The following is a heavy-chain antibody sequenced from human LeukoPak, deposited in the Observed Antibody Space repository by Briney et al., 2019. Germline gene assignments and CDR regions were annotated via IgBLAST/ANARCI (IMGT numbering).Heavy chain of an antibody. V-gene: IGHV3-33*01. CDR3: ARGSDGDFFDF. D-gene: IGHD4-17*01. Sequence: GGSLRLSCVSSGFTFSNYGMHWVRQTPGKGLEWAASIWYDGSHQYYSDSVKGRFTISRDNSKNTLYLQMNSLRGDDTAVYYCARGSDGDFFDFWGQGTLVTVSS. CDR2: IWYDGSHQ. J-gene: IGHJ4*02. CDR1: GFTFSNYG.